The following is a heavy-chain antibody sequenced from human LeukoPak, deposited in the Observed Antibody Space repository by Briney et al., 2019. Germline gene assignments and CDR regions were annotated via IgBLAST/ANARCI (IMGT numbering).Heavy chain of an antibody. V-gene: IGHV1-69*05. J-gene: IGHJ4*02. D-gene: IGHD3-22*01. CDR1: GYTFTGYY. CDR3: ASEVVVIATGPHYFDY. CDR2: IIPIFGTA. Sequence: SVKVSCKASGYTFTGYYMHWVRQAPGQGLEWTGGIIPIFGTANYAQKFQGRVTITTDESTSTAYMELSSLRSEDTAVYYCASEVVVIATGPHYFDYWGQGNLVTVSS.